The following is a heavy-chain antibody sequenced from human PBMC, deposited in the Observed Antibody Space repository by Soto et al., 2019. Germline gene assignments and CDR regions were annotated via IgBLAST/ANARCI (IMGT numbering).Heavy chain of an antibody. Sequence: PGGSLRLSCAASGFTFSSYAMSWVRQAPGKGLEWVSAISGSGGSTYYADSVKGRFTISRDNSKNTLYLQMNSLRAEDTAVYYSAKEHRHYGDYRAVDYWGQGTLVTVSS. J-gene: IGHJ4*02. D-gene: IGHD4-17*01. CDR3: AKEHRHYGDYRAVDY. V-gene: IGHV3-23*01. CDR2: ISGSGGST. CDR1: GFTFSSYA.